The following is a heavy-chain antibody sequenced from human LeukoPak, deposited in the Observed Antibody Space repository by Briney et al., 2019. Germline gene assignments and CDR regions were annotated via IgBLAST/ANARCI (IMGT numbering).Heavy chain of an antibody. Sequence: GGSLRLSCAASGFTFRRHAMHWVRQAPAMGLEWVAIISYDGSDKFYGDSVKGRFTISRDNSKNTVDLQMNSLRPEDTAVYFCARDHSGYDYFLDFWGQGTLVTVS. CDR2: ISYDGSDK. CDR3: ARDHSGYDYFLDF. CDR1: GFTFRRHA. V-gene: IGHV3-30-3*01. J-gene: IGHJ4*02. D-gene: IGHD5-12*01.